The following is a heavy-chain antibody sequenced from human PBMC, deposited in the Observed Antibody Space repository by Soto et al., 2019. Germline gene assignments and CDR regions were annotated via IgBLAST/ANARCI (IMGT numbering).Heavy chain of an antibody. CDR3: ARHAVADTYYYYYYGMDV. J-gene: IGHJ6*02. D-gene: IGHD6-19*01. Sequence: SVKVSCKASGGTFSSYAISWVRQAPGQRLEWMGGIIPIFGTANYAQKFQGRVTITADESTSTAYMELSSLRSEDTAVYYCARHAVADTYYYYYYGMDVWGQGTTVTVSS. V-gene: IGHV1-69*13. CDR1: GGTFSSYA. CDR2: IIPIFGTA.